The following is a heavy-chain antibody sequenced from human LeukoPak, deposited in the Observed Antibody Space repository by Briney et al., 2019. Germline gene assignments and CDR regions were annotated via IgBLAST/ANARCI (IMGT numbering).Heavy chain of an antibody. D-gene: IGHD3-22*01. J-gene: IGHJ4*02. CDR3: AKREYDSSAYPMYPIGY. V-gene: IGHV3-23*01. Sequence: GGSLRLSCAVSGITFRDYAMTWVRQAPGKGLEWVSVISGSGGTTYYADSVEGRFVMSRDNSKNTLYLQMNSLRTDDSAVYYCAKREYDSSAYPMYPIGYWGQGTLVTVSA. CDR1: GITFRDYA. CDR2: ISGSGGTT.